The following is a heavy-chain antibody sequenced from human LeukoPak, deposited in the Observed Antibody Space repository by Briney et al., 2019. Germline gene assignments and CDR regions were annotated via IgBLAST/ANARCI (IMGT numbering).Heavy chain of an antibody. CDR1: GYSFTGYH. J-gene: IGHJ4*02. V-gene: IGHV1-2*02. D-gene: IGHD3-10*01. CDR3: ARDSAEGTAMVRGVNRFDY. Sequence: ASVKVSRKASGYSFTGYHMHWVRQAPGQGLEWMGWINPKSGGTNNAQKFQGRVTMTRDTSIGTVYMELTSLGSDDTAVYYCARDSAEGTAMVRGVNRFDYWGQGTLVTVSS. CDR2: INPKSGGT.